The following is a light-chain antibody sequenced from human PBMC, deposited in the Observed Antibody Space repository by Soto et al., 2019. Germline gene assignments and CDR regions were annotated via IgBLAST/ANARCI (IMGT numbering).Light chain of an antibody. CDR3: QHYNSYSEA. Sequence: DIVLTQSPLSLPVTPGEPASISCRSSQNLLHSNGYNYLNWYLQKPGQSPQLLIYKASTLKSGVPSRFSGSGSGTEFTLTISSLQPDDFATYYCQHYNSYSEAFGQGTKVDIK. V-gene: IGKV2-28*01. CDR2: KAS. CDR1: QNLLHSNGYNY. J-gene: IGKJ1*01.